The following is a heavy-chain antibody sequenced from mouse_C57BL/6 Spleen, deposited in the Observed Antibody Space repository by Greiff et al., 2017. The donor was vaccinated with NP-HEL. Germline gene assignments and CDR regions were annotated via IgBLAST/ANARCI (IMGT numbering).Heavy chain of an antibody. CDR3: AREGIYYGNYGGSFDY. CDR1: GYTFTDHT. CDR2: IYPRDGST. Sequence: VKLQQSDAELVKPGASVKISCKVSGYTFTDHTIHWMKQRPEQGLEWIGYIYPRDGSTKYNEKFKGKATLTADKSSSTAYMQLNSLTSEDSAVYFCAREGIYYGNYGGSFDYWGQGTTLTVSS. J-gene: IGHJ2*01. V-gene: IGHV1-78*01. D-gene: IGHD2-1*01.